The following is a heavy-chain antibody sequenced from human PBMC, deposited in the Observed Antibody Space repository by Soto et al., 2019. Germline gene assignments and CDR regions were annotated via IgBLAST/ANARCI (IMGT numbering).Heavy chain of an antibody. CDR3: AKDSPPFYYGSGSYYNYYYYYGMDV. CDR2: ISYDGSNK. D-gene: IGHD3-10*01. CDR1: GFTFSSYG. J-gene: IGHJ6*02. V-gene: IGHV3-30*18. Sequence: PGGSLRLSCAASGFTFSSYGMHWVRQAPGKGLEWVAVISYDGSNKYYADSVKGRFTISRDNSKNTLYLQMNSLRAEDTAVYYCAKDSPPFYYGSGSYYNYYYYYGMDVWGQGTTVTVSS.